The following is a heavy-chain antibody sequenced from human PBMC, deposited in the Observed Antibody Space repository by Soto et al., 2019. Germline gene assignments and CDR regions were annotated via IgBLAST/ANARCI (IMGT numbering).Heavy chain of an antibody. CDR3: ARGGLDYCHYDPNYCNAMDV. CDR2: ISYDGSNK. Sequence: QVQLVESGGGVVQPGRSLRLSCAASGFTFSSYAMHWVRQAPGKGLEWVAVISYDGSNKYYADSVKGRFTISRDNAKNNQYLKMNRLRAEDTAVYYCARGGLDYCHYDPNYCNAMDVWGQGTTVTGSS. J-gene: IGHJ6*02. CDR1: GFTFSSYA. D-gene: IGHD4-17*01. V-gene: IGHV3-30-3*01.